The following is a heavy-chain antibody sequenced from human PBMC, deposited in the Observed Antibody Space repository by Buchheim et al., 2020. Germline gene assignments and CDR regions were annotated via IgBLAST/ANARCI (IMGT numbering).Heavy chain of an antibody. D-gene: IGHD3-10*01. Sequence: QVQLVESGGGVVQPGRSLRLSCAASGFTFSDYYMSWIRQAPGKGLEWVSYISSSGSTIYYADSVKGRFPIYRDNAKNSLYLQMNSLRAEDTAVYYCARDSLTVWFGDIYGMDVWGQGTT. J-gene: IGHJ6*02. CDR3: ARDSLTVWFGDIYGMDV. V-gene: IGHV3-11*04. CDR2: ISSSGSTI. CDR1: GFTFSDYY.